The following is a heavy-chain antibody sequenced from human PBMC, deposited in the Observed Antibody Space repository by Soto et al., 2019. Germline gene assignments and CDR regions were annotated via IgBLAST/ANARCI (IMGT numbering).Heavy chain of an antibody. J-gene: IGHJ6*02. CDR3: ARDSTTPYAGMGV. D-gene: IGHD2-2*01. V-gene: IGHV4-30-4*01. CDR1: D. Sequence: DGTLKRQSPGTGLEWIGAIYYRARTYYNPSLVSRVRISIDTSKTQFSLELTSVTAADTAVYYCARDSTTPYAGMGVCAEGTTVTV. CDR2: IYYRART.